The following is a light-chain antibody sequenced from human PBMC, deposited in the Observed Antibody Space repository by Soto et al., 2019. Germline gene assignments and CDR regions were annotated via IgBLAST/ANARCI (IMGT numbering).Light chain of an antibody. J-gene: IGLJ2*01. CDR3: SSYTSSNTVI. CDR2: EVS. V-gene: IGLV2-14*01. CDR1: SSDVGGYNY. Sequence: QSALTQPASVSGSPGQSITISCTGTSSDVGGYNYVSWYQQHPGKAPKLMIYEVSNRPSGVSNRFSGSTSGNTASLTISGLQVEDEADYYCSSYTSSNTVIFGGGTKLTVL.